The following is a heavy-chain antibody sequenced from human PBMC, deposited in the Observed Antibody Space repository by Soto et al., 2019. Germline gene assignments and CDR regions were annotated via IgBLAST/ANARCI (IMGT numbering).Heavy chain of an antibody. CDR1: GGSISSYY. V-gene: IGHV4-59*12. CDR2: IYHSGST. D-gene: IGHD2-21*02. Sequence: PSETLSLTCTVSGGSISSYYWSWIRQPPGKGLKWIGYIYHSGSTYYNPSLKSRFTISVDRSKNKFSLKLSSVTAADTAVYYCTRVSSPSCPGDCYTPLVTWFVPWGQETLVTISS. J-gene: IGHJ5*02. CDR3: TRVSSPSCPGDCYTPLVTWFVP.